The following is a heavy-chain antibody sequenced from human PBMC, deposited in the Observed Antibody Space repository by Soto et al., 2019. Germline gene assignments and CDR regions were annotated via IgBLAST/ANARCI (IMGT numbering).Heavy chain of an antibody. CDR3: ARHLTRGGQWLVPYYYYGMDV. J-gene: IGHJ6*02. Sequence: SETLSLTCTVSGGSISSSSYYWGWIRQPPGKGLEWIGSIYYSGSTYYNPSFKSRVTISVDTSKNQFSLKLSSVTAADTAVYYCARHLTRGGQWLVPYYYYGMDVWGQGTTVTVSS. D-gene: IGHD6-19*01. CDR2: IYYSGST. V-gene: IGHV4-39*01. CDR1: GGSISSSSYY.